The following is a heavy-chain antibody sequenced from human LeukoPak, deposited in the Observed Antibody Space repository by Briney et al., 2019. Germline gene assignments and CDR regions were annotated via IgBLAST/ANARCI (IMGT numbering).Heavy chain of an antibody. J-gene: IGHJ5*02. CDR2: IWHDGSHK. D-gene: IGHD3-10*01. V-gene: IGHV3-33*01. Sequence: GGSLRLSCAASGFAFNTYAMHWVRQAPGQGLEWVALIWHDGSHKFYSNSVRGQFTISRDNSKNTVSLQMNNLRPGDTAVYYCAREIFGSGSYPDLWGQGTLVTVSS. CDR3: AREIFGSGSYPDL. CDR1: GFAFNTYA.